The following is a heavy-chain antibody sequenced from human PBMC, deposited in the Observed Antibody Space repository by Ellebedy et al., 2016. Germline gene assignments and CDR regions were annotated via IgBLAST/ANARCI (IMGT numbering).Heavy chain of an antibody. D-gene: IGHD6-13*01. J-gene: IGHJ4*02. CDR1: GYTFTDYY. V-gene: IGHV1-2*04. Sequence: ASVKVSCXASGYTFTDYYIHWVRQAPGQGLEWMGWISPNSGATNSPQKFQGWVTMTRDTSINTAYMELSRLTSDDTAVYYCARDLTAAHSDYWGQGTLVTVSS. CDR3: ARDLTAAHSDY. CDR2: ISPNSGAT.